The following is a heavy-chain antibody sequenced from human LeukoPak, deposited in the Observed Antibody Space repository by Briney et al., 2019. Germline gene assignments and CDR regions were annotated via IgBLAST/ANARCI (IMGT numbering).Heavy chain of an antibody. D-gene: IGHD1-20*01. J-gene: IGHJ5*02. Sequence: GASVKVSCKASGYTFTSYYMHWVRQAPGQGLEWMGIINPSGGSTSYAQSVQGRVTMTRDMSTNTVYMELSSLRSEDTAVYYCARDQHVITGTKGYNLFDPWGQGTLVTGPS. CDR1: GYTFTSYY. CDR2: INPSGGST. V-gene: IGHV1-46*01. CDR3: ARDQHVITGTKGYNLFDP.